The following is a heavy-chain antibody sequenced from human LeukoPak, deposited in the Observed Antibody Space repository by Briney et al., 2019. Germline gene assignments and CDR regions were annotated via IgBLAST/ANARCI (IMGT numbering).Heavy chain of an antibody. CDR2: ISYSGST. D-gene: IGHD3-10*01. CDR3: ARQGLWFGELYWFDP. CDR1: GGSISSSSYY. J-gene: IGHJ5*02. Sequence: SETLSLTCTVSGGSISSSSYYWGWIRQPPGKGLEWIGSISYSGSTYYNPSLKSRVTISVDTSKNQFSLKLSSVTAADTAVYYCARQGLWFGELYWFDPWGQGTLVTVSS. V-gene: IGHV4-39*01.